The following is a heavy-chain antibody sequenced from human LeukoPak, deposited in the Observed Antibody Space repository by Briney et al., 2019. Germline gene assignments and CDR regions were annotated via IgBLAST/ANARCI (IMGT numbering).Heavy chain of an antibody. J-gene: IGHJ4*02. CDR2: INHSGST. D-gene: IGHD2-21*02. CDR3: ARESVVTARFDY. Sequence: PSETLSLTCVVNGGSFSGLFWSWIRQPPGKGLEWIGEINHSGSTNYNPSLKSRVTISVDTSKNQFSLKLSSVTAADTAVYYCARESVVTARFDYWGQGTLVTVSS. CDR1: GGSFSGLF. V-gene: IGHV4-34*01.